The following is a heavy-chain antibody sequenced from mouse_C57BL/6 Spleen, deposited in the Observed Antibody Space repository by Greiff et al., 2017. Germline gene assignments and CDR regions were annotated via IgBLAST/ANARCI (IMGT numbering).Heavy chain of an antibody. CDR3: ARSSFITTVYYYAMDY. CDR2: IRNKANGYTT. J-gene: IGHJ4*01. CDR1: GFTFTDYY. V-gene: IGHV7-3*01. D-gene: IGHD1-1*01. Sequence: EVKLMESGGGLVQPGGSLSLSCAASGFTFTDYYMSWVRQPPGKALEWLGFIRNKANGYTTEYSASVKGRFTISRDNSQSILYLQMNALRAEDSATYYCARSSFITTVYYYAMDYWGQGTSVTVSS.